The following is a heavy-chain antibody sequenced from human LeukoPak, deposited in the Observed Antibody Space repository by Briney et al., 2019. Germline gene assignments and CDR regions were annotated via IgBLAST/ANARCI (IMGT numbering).Heavy chain of an antibody. D-gene: IGHD3-10*01. V-gene: IGHV4-61*10. CDR2: INHSGST. Sequence: PSETLSLTCTVSGNSISSGDYYWSWIRQPAGKGLEWIGEINHSGSTNYNPSLKSRVTISVDTSKNQFSLKLSSVTAADTAVYYCARRGPRWYYGSGSYLPNKYNWFDPWGQGTLVTVSS. CDR3: ARRGPRWYYGSGSYLPNKYNWFDP. CDR1: GNSISSGDYY. J-gene: IGHJ5*02.